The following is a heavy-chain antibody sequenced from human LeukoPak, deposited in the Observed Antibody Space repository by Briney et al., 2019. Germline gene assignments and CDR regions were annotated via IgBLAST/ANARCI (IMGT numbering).Heavy chain of an antibody. J-gene: IGHJ6*02. CDR3: ARGSLYCTNGVCPYHYYGMDV. CDR1: GGSISSGSYY. D-gene: IGHD2-8*01. Sequence: SQTLSLTCTVSGGSISSGSYYWSWIRQPAGKGLEWIGRIYTSGSTNYNPSLKSRVTISVDTSKNQFSLKLSSVTAADTAVYYCARGSLYCTNGVCPYHYYGMDVWGQGTTVTVSS. V-gene: IGHV4-61*02. CDR2: IYTSGST.